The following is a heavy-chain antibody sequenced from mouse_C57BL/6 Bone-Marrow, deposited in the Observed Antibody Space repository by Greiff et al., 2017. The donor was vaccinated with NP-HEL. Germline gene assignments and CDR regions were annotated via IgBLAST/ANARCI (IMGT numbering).Heavy chain of an antibody. Sequence: QVQLQQPGAELVRPGTSVKLSCKASGYTFTSYWMHWVKQRPGQGLEWIGVIDPSDSYTNYNQKFKGKATLTVDTSSSTAYMQLSSLTSEDSAVYYCARGVRRYYAMDYWGQGTSVTVSS. CDR2: IDPSDSYT. V-gene: IGHV1-59*01. CDR1: GYTFTSYW. CDR3: ARGVRRYYAMDY. J-gene: IGHJ4*01. D-gene: IGHD2-14*01.